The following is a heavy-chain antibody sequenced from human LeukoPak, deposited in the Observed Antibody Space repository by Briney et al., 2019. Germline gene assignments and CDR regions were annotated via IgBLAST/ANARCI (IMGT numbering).Heavy chain of an antibody. CDR3: ATNTSNTAFDY. V-gene: IGHV4-39*01. Sequence: PSETLSLTCAVSGGSITSGRYYWGWIRQPPGKGLEWIGSVYYSGSTSHNPSLKSRVTISVDTSNNQFSLRLSSVTAADTAVYYCATNTSNTAFDYWGPGTLVTVSS. CDR2: VYYSGST. J-gene: IGHJ4*02. CDR1: GGSITSGRYY. D-gene: IGHD4-11*01.